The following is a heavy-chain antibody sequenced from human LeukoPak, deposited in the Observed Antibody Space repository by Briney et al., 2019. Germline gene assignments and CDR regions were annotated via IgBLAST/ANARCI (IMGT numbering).Heavy chain of an antibody. CDR1: GFTFSSYS. D-gene: IGHD2-2*01. J-gene: IGHJ4*02. V-gene: IGHV3-21*01. CDR2: ISSSSSYI. CDR3: ARDPTKYCSSTSCHPSY. Sequence: PGGSLRLSCAASGFTFSSYSMNWVRQAPGKGLEWVSSISSSSSYIYYADSVKGRFTISRNNAKNSLYLQMNSLRAEDTAVYYCARDPTKYCSSTSCHPSYWGQGTLVTVSS.